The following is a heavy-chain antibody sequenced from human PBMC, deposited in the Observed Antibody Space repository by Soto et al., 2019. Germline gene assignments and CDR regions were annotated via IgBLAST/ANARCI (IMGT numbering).Heavy chain of an antibody. CDR3: ARVPYYYDSSGYFGYYIDY. Sequence: SVKVSCKASGGTFSSYAISWVRQAPGQGLEWMGGIIPIFGTANYAQKFQGRVTITADESTSTAYMELSSLRSEDTAVYYCARVPYYYDSSGYFGYYIDYWGQGTLVTVS. D-gene: IGHD3-22*01. CDR2: IIPIFGTA. CDR1: GGTFSSYA. J-gene: IGHJ4*02. V-gene: IGHV1-69*13.